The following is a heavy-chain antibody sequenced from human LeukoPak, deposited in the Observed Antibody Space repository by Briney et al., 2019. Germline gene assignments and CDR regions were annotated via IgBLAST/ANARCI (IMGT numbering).Heavy chain of an antibody. Sequence: GGPLRLSCAASGFTFSSYSMNWVRQAPGKGLEWVSSISSSSSYIYYADSVKGRFTISRDNAKNSLYLQMNSLRAEDTAVYYCARSGCSGGSCYSEFYYYYGMDVWGQGTTVTVSS. CDR2: ISSSSSYI. J-gene: IGHJ6*01. CDR3: ARSGCSGGSCYSEFYYYYGMDV. D-gene: IGHD2-15*01. CDR1: GFTFSSYS. V-gene: IGHV3-21*01.